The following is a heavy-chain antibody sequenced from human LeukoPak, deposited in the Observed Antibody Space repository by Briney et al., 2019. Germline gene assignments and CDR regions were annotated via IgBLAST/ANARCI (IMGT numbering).Heavy chain of an antibody. V-gene: IGHV4-59*01. CDR3: ARTFSESYYYYGMDV. CDR1: GGPISSYY. CDR2: MYYSRRT. Sequence: SETLSLTCTVSGGPISSYYWSWIRQPPGKALEGIGYMYYSRRTKYNPSLKGPVTIPVETSKNKFSLKLRSVTAADKAVYYCARTFSESYYYYGMDVWGQGTTVTVSS. D-gene: IGHD1-26*01. J-gene: IGHJ6*02.